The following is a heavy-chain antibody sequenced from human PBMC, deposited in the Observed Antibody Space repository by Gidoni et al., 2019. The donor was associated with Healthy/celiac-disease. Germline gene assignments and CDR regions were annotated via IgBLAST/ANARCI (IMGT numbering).Heavy chain of an antibody. CDR2: IYYSGST. CDR3: ARVGADSSSVEWFDP. J-gene: IGHJ5*02. V-gene: IGHV4-61*01. CDR1: GGSVSSGSYY. Sequence: QVQLQESGPGLVKPSETLSLTCTVSGGSVSSGSYYLSCIRQPPGKGLECIGCIYYSGSTNYNPSLKSRVTISVDTSKNQFSLKLSSVTAADTAVYYCARVGADSSSVEWFDPWGQGTLVTVSS. D-gene: IGHD6-6*01.